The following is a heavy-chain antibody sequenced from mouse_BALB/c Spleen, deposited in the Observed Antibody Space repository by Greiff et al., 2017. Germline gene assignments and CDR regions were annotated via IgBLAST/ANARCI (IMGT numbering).Heavy chain of an antibody. CDR2: ISYSGST. D-gene: IGHD2-3*01. J-gene: IGHJ1*01. CDR3: AGRWDWYFDV. V-gene: IGHV3-2*02. Sequence: VQLQQSGPGLVKPSQSLSLTCTVTGYSITSDYAWNWIRQFPGNKLEWMGYISYSGSTSYNPSLKSRISITRDTSKNQFFLQLNSVTTEDTATYYCAGRWDWYFDVWGAGTTVTVSS. CDR1: GYSITSDYA.